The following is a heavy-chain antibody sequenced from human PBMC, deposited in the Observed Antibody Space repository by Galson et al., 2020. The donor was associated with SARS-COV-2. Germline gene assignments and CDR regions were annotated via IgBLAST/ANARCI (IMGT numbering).Heavy chain of an antibody. Sequence: SETLSLTCTVSGGSISSGDYCWSWIRQAAGKGLEWIGRFFTSGSTNYNPSLQSRVTISVDTSKNQFSLKLDSVTAADTAVYFCARGRDGYNSNFGMDVWGQGTTVTVSS. CDR1: GGSISSGDYC. CDR3: ARGRDGYNSNFGMDV. CDR2: FFTSGST. D-gene: IGHD5-12*01. J-gene: IGHJ6*02. V-gene: IGHV4-61*02.